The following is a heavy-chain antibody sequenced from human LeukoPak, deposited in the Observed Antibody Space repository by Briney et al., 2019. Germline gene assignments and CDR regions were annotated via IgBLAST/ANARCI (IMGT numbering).Heavy chain of an antibody. CDR1: GFTFRTYS. V-gene: IGHV3-21*01. CDR2: IDGSSRSL. Sequence: PGGSLRLSCAASGFTFRTYSMNWVRQAPGKGLEWVSSIDGSSRSLYYADAVKGRFTISRDNAKNSLYLQMNSLRAEDTAVYYCARSGTGTTYYYYMDVWGKGTTVTVSS. CDR3: ARSGTGTTYYYYMDV. J-gene: IGHJ6*03. D-gene: IGHD1-7*01.